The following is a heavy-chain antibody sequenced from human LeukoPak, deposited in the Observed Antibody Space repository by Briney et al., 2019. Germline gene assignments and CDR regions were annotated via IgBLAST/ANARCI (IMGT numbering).Heavy chain of an antibody. V-gene: IGHV1-69*13. J-gene: IGHJ5*02. CDR1: GGTFSSYA. D-gene: IGHD1-1*01. CDR3: ARDRNDIGWFDP. CDR2: IIPIFGTA. Sequence: VASVKVSCKASGGTFSSYAISWVRQAPGQGLEWMGGIIPIFGTANYAQKFQGRVTITADESTSTAYMELSSLRSEDTAVYYCARDRNDIGWFDPWGQGTLVTVSS.